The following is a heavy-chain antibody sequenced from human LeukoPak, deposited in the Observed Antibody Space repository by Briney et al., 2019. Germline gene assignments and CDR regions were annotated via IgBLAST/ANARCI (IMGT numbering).Heavy chain of an antibody. Sequence: RTSETLSLTCTVSGGSISSSSYYWGWIRQPPGKGLEWIGNIYYSGGTYYNPYLKSRVTISVDTSKNQFSLKLSSVTAADTAVYYCATPYSSAYYFDFWGQGTLVTVSS. CDR2: IYYSGGT. J-gene: IGHJ4*02. D-gene: IGHD6-19*01. CDR1: GGSISSSSYY. CDR3: ATPYSSAYYFDF. V-gene: IGHV4-39*01.